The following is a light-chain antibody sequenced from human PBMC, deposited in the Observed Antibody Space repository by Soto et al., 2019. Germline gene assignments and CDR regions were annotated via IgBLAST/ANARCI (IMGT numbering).Light chain of an antibody. V-gene: IGLV2-14*01. CDR1: SSDIGGYNF. CDR2: DVG. Sequence: QSALTQPASVSGSPGQSTTIACTGTSSDIGGYNFVSWYQQHPGKAPKLLIYDVGNRPSGVSNRFSGSKSGNTASLTISVLQAEDEAHYYCNSYRTVSTYVFGTGTKVTVL. J-gene: IGLJ1*01. CDR3: NSYRTVSTYV.